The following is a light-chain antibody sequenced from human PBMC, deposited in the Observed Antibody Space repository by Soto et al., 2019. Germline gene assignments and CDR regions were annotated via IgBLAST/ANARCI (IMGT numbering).Light chain of an antibody. CDR3: QQYNNWPLT. V-gene: IGKV3-20*01. CDR2: GTS. CDR1: QSVSSSY. J-gene: IGKJ5*01. Sequence: DIVLTQSPGTLSLSPGERATLSCRASQSVSSSYLAWYRQKPGQAPRLLIHGTSSRATGTPDRFTGSGSGTDFTLTITRLEPEDFAVYYCQQYNNWPLTFGQGTRLEI.